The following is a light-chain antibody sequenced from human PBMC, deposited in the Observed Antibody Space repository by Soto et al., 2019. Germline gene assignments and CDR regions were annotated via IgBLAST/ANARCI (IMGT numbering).Light chain of an antibody. CDR1: QSINRH. J-gene: IGKJ4*01. Sequence: IVLTQSPGTLSLSPGERATLSCRASQSINRHLAWYRQKPGQAPRLLIYDASNRATGIPARFSGSGSGTDFTLTISSLEPEDFGVYYCQQRSNWPPVTFGGGTKVEIK. CDR2: DAS. CDR3: QQRSNWPPVT. V-gene: IGKV3-11*01.